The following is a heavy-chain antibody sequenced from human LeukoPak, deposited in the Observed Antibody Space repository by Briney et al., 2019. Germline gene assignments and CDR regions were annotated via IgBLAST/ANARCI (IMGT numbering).Heavy chain of an antibody. CDR1: GYTFTSYD. Sequence: ASVKVSCKASGYTFTSYDISLVWEAPGQGLGWVGWISAYNGNTNYAQKLQGRVTMTTDTSTSTAYMELRSLRSDDTAVYYCARSLGATTDFDYWGQGTLVTVSS. CDR2: ISAYNGNT. J-gene: IGHJ4*02. V-gene: IGHV1-18*01. CDR3: ARSLGATTDFDY. D-gene: IGHD1-26*01.